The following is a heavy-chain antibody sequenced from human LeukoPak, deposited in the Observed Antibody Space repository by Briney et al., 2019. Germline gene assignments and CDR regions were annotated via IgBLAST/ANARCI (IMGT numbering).Heavy chain of an antibody. CDR2: IIPILGIA. D-gene: IGHD1-26*01. V-gene: IGHV1-69*04. J-gene: IGHJ6*02. CDR3: ASSGSYPYYYGMDV. Sequence: SVKVSCKASGGTFSSYAISWVRQAPGQGLEWMGRIIPILGIANYAQKFQGRVTITAGKSTSTAYMELSSLRSEDTAVYYCASSGSYPYYYGMDVWGQGTTVTVSS. CDR1: GGTFSSYA.